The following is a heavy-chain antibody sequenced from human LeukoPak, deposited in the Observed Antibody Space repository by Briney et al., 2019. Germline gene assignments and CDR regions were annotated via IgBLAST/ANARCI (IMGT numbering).Heavy chain of an antibody. Sequence: SETLSLTCTVSGGSMSSYYWSWIRQPPGKGLEWIGYIYYSGSTNYNPSLKSRVTISVDTSKNQFSLKLSSVTAADTAVYYCARCANYYGSGSYSVWGYFDYWGQGTLVTVSS. V-gene: IGHV4-59*12. D-gene: IGHD3-10*01. J-gene: IGHJ4*02. CDR2: IYYSGST. CDR3: ARCANYYGSGSYSVWGYFDY. CDR1: GGSMSSYY.